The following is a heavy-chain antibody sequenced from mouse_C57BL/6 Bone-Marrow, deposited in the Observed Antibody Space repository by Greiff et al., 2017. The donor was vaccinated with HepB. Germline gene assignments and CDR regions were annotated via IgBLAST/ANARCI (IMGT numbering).Heavy chain of an antibody. J-gene: IGHJ3*01. CDR2: INPNNGGT. CDR1: GYTFTDYN. Sequence: VHVKQSGPELVKPGASVKIPCKASGYTFTDYNMDWVKQSHGKSLEWIGDINPNNGGTIYNQKFKGQATLTVDKSSSTAYMELRSLTSEDTAVYYCAREGGLRRFAYWGQGTLVTVSA. CDR3: AREGGLRRFAY. D-gene: IGHD2-4*01. V-gene: IGHV1-18*01.